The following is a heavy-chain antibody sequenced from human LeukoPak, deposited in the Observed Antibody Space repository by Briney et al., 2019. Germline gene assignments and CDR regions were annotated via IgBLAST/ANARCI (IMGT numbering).Heavy chain of an antibody. D-gene: IGHD1-26*01. CDR3: AGESPGATRDY. J-gene: IGHJ4*02. V-gene: IGHV3-48*03. CDR2: ISSSGSII. CDR1: GFTFSSYE. Sequence: GGSLRLSCAASGFTFSSYEMNWVRQAPGKGLEWVSYISSSGSIIYYADSVKGRFTISRDNAKNSLYLQMNSLRAEDTAVYYCAGESPGATRDYWGQGTLDTVSS.